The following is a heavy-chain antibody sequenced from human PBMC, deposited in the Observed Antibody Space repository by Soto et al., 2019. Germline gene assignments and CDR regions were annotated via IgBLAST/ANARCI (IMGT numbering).Heavy chain of an antibody. J-gene: IGHJ4*02. V-gene: IGHV3-23*01. D-gene: IGHD3-22*01. CDR2: ISGSGGST. Sequence: EVQLLESGGGLVQPGGSLRLSCAASGFTFSSYAMSWVRQAPGKGLEWVSAISGSGGSTYYADSVKVRFTISRDNSKNTLYLQMNSLRAEDTAVYYCANSFPYYYDSSGYLYFDYWGQGTLVTVSS. CDR1: GFTFSSYA. CDR3: ANSFPYYYDSSGYLYFDY.